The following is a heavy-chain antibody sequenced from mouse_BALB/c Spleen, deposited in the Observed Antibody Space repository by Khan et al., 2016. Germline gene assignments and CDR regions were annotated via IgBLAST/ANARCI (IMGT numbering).Heavy chain of an antibody. J-gene: IGHJ4*01. V-gene: IGHV1S137*01. CDR3: GIITARAMDY. CDR2: ISTYNGNT. CDR1: GYTFTDYA. Sequence: QVQLQQSGPEVVRPGVSVKMSCKGSGYTFTDYAMHWVKQSHAKSLEWIGVISTYNGNTKYNPKFKGKATMTVDKSSSTAYMELARLTSEDSAVYCCGIITARAMDYWGQGTSVTVSS. D-gene: IGHD1-2*01.